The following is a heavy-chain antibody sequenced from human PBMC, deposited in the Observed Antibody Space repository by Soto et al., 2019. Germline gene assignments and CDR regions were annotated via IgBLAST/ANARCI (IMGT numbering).Heavy chain of an antibody. CDR3: ARTPYSGYLWFDP. J-gene: IGHJ5*02. CDR2: IYYSGST. CDR1: GGSFSGYY. V-gene: IGHV4-34*01. Sequence: SETLSLTCAVYGGSFSGYYWTWIRQPPGTGLEWIGYIYYSGSTYYNPSLKSRVTISLDTSKNQFSLKLSSVTAADTAVYYCARTPYSGYLWFDPWGQGTLVTVSS. D-gene: IGHD3-22*01.